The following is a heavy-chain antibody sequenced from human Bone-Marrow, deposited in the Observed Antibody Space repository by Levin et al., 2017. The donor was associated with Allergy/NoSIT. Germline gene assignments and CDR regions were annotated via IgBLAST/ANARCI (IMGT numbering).Heavy chain of an antibody. CDR2: ISSDGSTK. J-gene: IGHJ4*02. Sequence: GESLKISCAASGFTFSTLAMHWVRQAPGKGLEWVALISSDGSTKKYADSLKGRFTISRDNSKNTLYLEMNALTTEDTAVYYCAKDFRKVLPGPIPEDYWGQGSLVTVSS. V-gene: IGHV3-30*18. D-gene: IGHD2-2*02. CDR1: GFTFSTLA. CDR3: AKDFRKVLPGPIPEDY.